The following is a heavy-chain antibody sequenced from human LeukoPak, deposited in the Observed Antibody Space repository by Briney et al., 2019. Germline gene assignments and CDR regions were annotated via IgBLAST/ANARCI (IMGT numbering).Heavy chain of an antibody. CDR1: GFTFSSYG. D-gene: IGHD3-3*01. V-gene: IGHV3-33*01. CDR2: IWYDGSNK. J-gene: IGHJ4*02. Sequence: GGSLRLSCAASGFTFSSYGMHWVRQAPGKGLEWVAVIWYDGSNKYYADSVKGRFTISRDNSKNTLYLQMNSLRAEDTAVYYCARDGENYYDFWSGYHRPADFDCWGQGTLVTVSS. CDR3: ARDGENYYDFWSGYHRPADFDC.